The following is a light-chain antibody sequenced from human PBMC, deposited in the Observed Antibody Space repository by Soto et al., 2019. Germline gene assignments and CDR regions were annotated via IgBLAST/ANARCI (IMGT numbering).Light chain of an antibody. V-gene: IGLV2-14*01. CDR3: SSYTTTTRL. CDR1: SSDIGSNNY. Sequence: QSALTQPASVSGSPEQSITISCTGTSSDIGSNNYVSWFQQRPGKAPTLIIYEVSNRPSGVSNHFSGSKSGNTASLTISGLLPEDEAEYYCSSYTTTTRLFGGGTKLTVL. CDR2: EVS. J-gene: IGLJ3*02.